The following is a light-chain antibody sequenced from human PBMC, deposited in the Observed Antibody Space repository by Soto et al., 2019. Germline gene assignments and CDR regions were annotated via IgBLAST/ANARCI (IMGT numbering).Light chain of an antibody. J-gene: IGLJ2*01. CDR3: SSHAGRNKYVL. V-gene: IGLV2-8*01. CDR1: SSGVGYYNY. CDR2: EVN. Sequence: QSVVTQPPSASGSPGQSVTVSCTGTSSGVGYYNYVSWYQQHPGKAPKLMIFEVNARPSGVPDRFSGSRSGNTASLTVSGLQAKDEAVYYCSSHAGRNKYVLFGGGTQLTVL.